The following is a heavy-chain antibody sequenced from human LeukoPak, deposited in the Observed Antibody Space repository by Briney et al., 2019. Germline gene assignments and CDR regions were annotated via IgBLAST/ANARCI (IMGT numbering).Heavy chain of an antibody. Sequence: TPSGTLSLTCAVSGGSISSSNWWSWVRQPPGKGLEWIGEIYHSGSTNYNPSLKSRVTISVDRSKNQFSLKLSSVTAADTAVYYCARGNWCTNGVCYRNYYYGMDVWGQGTTVTVSS. V-gene: IGHV4-4*02. D-gene: IGHD2-8*01. CDR1: GGSISSSNW. J-gene: IGHJ6*02. CDR2: IYHSGST. CDR3: ARGNWCTNGVCYRNYYYGMDV.